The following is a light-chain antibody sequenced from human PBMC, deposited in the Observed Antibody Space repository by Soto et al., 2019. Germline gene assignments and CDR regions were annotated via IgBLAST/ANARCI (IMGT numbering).Light chain of an antibody. CDR3: QQYNNWPRT. Sequence: ELVMTSSPATLSVSPGERATLSCRASQSVSSDLAWYHQKPGQAPRLLIYGASTRATGIPARFSGSGSGTEFTLTINSLQSEDFAVYYCQQYNNWPRTFGQGTKVDIK. V-gene: IGKV3-15*01. CDR2: GAS. CDR1: QSVSSD. J-gene: IGKJ1*01.